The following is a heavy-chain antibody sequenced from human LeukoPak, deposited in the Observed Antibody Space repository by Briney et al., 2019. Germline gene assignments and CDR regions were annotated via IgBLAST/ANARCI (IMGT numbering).Heavy chain of an antibody. CDR2: INSDGSST. V-gene: IGHV3-74*01. Sequence: PGGSLRLSCAASGFTFSSYAMHWVRQAPGKGLVWVSRINSDGSSTSYADSVKGRFTISRDNAKNTLYLQMNSLRAEDTAVYYCARGTWATLYYYYMDVWGKGTTVTVSS. CDR3: ARGTWATLYYYYMDV. J-gene: IGHJ6*03. CDR1: GFTFSSYA. D-gene: IGHD5-24*01.